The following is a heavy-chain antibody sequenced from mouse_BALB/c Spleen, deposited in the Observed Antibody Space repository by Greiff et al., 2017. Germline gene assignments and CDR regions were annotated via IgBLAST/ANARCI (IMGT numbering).Heavy chain of an antibody. J-gene: IGHJ4*01. V-gene: IGHV1S81*02. CDR3: TRPDSYYYAMDY. CDR1: GYTFTSYY. D-gene: IGHD2-4*01. CDR2: INPSNGGT. Sequence: QVQLKESGAELVKPGASVKLSCKASGYTFTSYYMYWVKQRPGQGLEWIGEINPSNGGTNFNEKFKSKATLTVDKSSSTAYMQLSSLTSEDSAGYYCTRPDSYYYAMDYWGQGTSVTVSS.